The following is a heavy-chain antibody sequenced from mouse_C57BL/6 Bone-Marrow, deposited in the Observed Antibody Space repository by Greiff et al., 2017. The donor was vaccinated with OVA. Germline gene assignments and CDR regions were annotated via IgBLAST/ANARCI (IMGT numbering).Heavy chain of an antibody. J-gene: IGHJ3*01. Sequence: QVQLQQPGAELVRPGTSVKLSCKASGYTFTSYWMHWVKQRPGQGLAWIGVIDPSDSCTSYNQKFKGTATLPVDTSSRTAYMQLSSLTSEDTAVYYCARRGGFSYWGQGTLVTVSA. CDR3: ARRGGFSY. V-gene: IGHV1-59*01. CDR1: GYTFTSYW. CDR2: IDPSDSCT.